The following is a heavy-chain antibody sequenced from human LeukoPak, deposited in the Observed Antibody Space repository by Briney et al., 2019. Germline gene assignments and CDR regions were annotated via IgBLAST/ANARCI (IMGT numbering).Heavy chain of an antibody. CDR3: ASQGDSSGYDYPFDY. CDR2: IRSKASTYAT. V-gene: IGHV3-73*01. CDR1: GFSFSGSA. D-gene: IGHD3-22*01. J-gene: IGHJ4*02. Sequence: GGSLRLSCAASGFSFSGSAMHWVRQASGKGPEWVGRIRSKASTYATVYAASVKGRFTISRDDSKNTAYLQMNSLNTEDTAVYYCASQGDSSGYDYPFDYWGQGTQVTVSS.